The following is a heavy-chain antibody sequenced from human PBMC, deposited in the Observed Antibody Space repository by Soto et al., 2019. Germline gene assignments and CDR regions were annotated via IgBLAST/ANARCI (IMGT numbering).Heavy chain of an antibody. CDR2: IYYSGST. CDR1: GGSISSGGYY. CDR3: ARDPYGDSLPHGMDV. Sequence: QVQLQESGPGLVKPSQSLSLTCTVSGGSISSGGYYWSWIRQHPGKGLEWIGYIYYSGSTYYNPSLKSRVTISVDTSKNQFSLKLTSVTAADTAVYYCARDPYGDSLPHGMDVWGQGTTVTVSS. V-gene: IGHV4-31*03. D-gene: IGHD4-17*01. J-gene: IGHJ6*02.